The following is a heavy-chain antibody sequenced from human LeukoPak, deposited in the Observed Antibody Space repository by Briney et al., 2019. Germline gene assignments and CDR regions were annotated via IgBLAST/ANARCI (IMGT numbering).Heavy chain of an antibody. D-gene: IGHD3-3*01. V-gene: IGHV1-69*01. CDR2: IIPIFGTA. CDR1: GGTFSSYA. J-gene: IGHJ3*02. Sequence: ASVKVSCKASGGTFSSYAISWVRQAPGQGLEWMGGIIPIFGTANYAQKFQGRVTITADESTSTAYMELSSLRSEDTAVYYCARSKRITIFGVPGGAFDIWGQGTMVTVSS. CDR3: ARSKRITIFGVPGGAFDI.